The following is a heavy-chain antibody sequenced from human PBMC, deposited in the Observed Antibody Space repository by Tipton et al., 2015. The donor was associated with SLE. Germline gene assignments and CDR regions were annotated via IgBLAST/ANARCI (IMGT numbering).Heavy chain of an antibody. CDR1: GFTFSDYY. D-gene: IGHD1-20*01. V-gene: IGHV3-11*06. Sequence: SLRLSCAASGFTFSDYYMSWIRQAPGKGLEWVSYISSSSSYTNYADSVKGRFTISRDNAKNSLYLQMNSLRAEDTAVYYCARDLQRYNWNLGAFDIWGQGTMVTVSS. J-gene: IGHJ3*02. CDR2: ISSSSSYT. CDR3: ARDLQRYNWNLGAFDI.